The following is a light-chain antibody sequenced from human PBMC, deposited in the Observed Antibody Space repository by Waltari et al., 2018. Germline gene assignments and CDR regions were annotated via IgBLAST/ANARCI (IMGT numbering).Light chain of an antibody. CDR2: GAS. CDR1: QSVGRT. Sequence: EIVLTQSPGTLSLSLGQTATLSCRASQSVGRTLAWYQQKSGRAPSLLIYGASIRATGMPDRFSGSGSGTDFSVTIREVEPEDFAVYHCQHYLRLPVTFGQGTKVEI. J-gene: IGKJ1*01. CDR3: QHYLRLPVT. V-gene: IGKV3-20*01.